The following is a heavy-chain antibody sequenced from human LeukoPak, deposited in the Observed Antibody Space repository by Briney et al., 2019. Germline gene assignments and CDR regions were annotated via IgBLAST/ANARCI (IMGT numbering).Heavy chain of an antibody. J-gene: IGHJ4*02. CDR2: IYSGDSDT. CDR3: ARGGYSSSRTQAFFDY. Sequence: GESLKISCKGSGYSFTNFWIGWVRQLPGKGLEWMGSIYSGDSDTRYSPSFQGQVTISADKSISTAYLQWSSLKASDTAMYFCARGGYSSSRTQAFFDYWGQGTLVTVSS. D-gene: IGHD6-13*01. V-gene: IGHV5-51*01. CDR1: GYSFTNFW.